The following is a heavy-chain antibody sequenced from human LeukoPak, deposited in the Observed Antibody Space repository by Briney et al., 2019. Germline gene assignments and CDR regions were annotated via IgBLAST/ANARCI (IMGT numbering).Heavy chain of an antibody. CDR3: ARDYTLYSSSLVVY. Sequence: ASVKVSCKASGYTFTSYGISWVRQAPGQGLEWMGWISAYNGNTNYAQKLQGRVTMTTDTSTSTAYMELRSLRSDDTAVYYCARDYTLYSSSLVVYWGQGTLVTVSS. D-gene: IGHD6-13*01. J-gene: IGHJ4*02. CDR1: GYTFTSYG. CDR2: ISAYNGNT. V-gene: IGHV1-18*01.